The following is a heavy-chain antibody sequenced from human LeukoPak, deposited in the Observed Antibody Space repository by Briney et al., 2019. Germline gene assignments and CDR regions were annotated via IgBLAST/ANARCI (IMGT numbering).Heavy chain of an antibody. CDR2: INHSGST. V-gene: IGHV4-34*01. J-gene: IGHJ3*02. CDR1: GGSFSGYY. Sequence: SETLSLTCAVYGGSFSGYYWSWIRQPPGKGLEWIGEINHSGSTNYNPSIKSRVTISVDTSKNQFSLKLSSVTAADTAVYYCASGYVSVGAFDIWGQGTMVTVSS. D-gene: IGHD3-10*01. CDR3: ASGYVSVGAFDI.